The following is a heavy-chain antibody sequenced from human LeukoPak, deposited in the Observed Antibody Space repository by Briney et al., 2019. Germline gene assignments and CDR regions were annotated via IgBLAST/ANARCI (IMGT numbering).Heavy chain of an antibody. D-gene: IGHD1-1*01. CDR2: IYSGGST. CDR1: GFTFSRNY. V-gene: IGHV3-53*01. J-gene: IGHJ4*02. CDR3: ARGERLNPDY. Sequence: GGSLRLSCAASGFTFSRNYMSWVRQAPGKGLEWVSVIYSGGSTYYSDSVKGRFTISRDNSKNTLYLQMNSLRAEDTAVYYCARGERLNPDYWGQGTLVTVSS.